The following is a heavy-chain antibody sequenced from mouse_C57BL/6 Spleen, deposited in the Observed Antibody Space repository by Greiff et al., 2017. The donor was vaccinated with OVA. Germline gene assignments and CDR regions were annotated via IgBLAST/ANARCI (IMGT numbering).Heavy chain of an antibody. Sequence: QVQLQQSGAELVKPGASVKLSCKASGYTFTSYWMHWVKQRPGQGLEWIGMIHPNSGSTNYNEKFKSKATLTVDKSSSTAYMQLSSLTSEDSAVYYCARWLLKENYFDYWGQGTTLTVSS. V-gene: IGHV1-64*01. J-gene: IGHJ2*01. D-gene: IGHD2-3*01. CDR3: ARWLLKENYFDY. CDR1: GYTFTSYW. CDR2: IHPNSGST.